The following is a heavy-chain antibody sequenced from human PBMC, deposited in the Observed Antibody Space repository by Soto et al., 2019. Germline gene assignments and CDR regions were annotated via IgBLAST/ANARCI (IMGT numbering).Heavy chain of an antibody. CDR2: IYYSGST. CDR3: ARGEINYYFDY. V-gene: IGHV4-59*01. Sequence: SETLSLTCTVSGGSISSYYWSWIRQPPGKGLEWIGYIYYSGSTNYNPSLKSRVTISVDTSKNQFSLKLSSVTAADTAVYYCARGEINYYFDYWGQGTLVTVSS. J-gene: IGHJ4*02. CDR1: GGSISSYY.